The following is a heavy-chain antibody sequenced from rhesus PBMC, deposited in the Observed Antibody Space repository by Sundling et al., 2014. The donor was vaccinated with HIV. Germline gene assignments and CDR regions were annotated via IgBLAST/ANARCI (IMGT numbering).Heavy chain of an antibody. J-gene: IGHJ4*01. CDR1: GGSISNNY. CDR2: IYGTGGST. V-gene: IGHV4-169*01. Sequence: QLQLQESGPGLVKPSETLSVTCAVSGGSISNNYWSWIRQAPGKGLEWIGYIYGTGGSTNYNPSLKSRVTLSVDTSKNQFSLKLSSVTAADTAVYYCARVGSSYPDYFDYWGQGVLVTVSS. CDR3: ARVGSSYPDYFDY. D-gene: IGHD4-29*01.